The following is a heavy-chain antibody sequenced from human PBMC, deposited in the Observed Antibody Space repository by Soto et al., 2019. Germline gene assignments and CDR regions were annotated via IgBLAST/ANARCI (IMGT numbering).Heavy chain of an antibody. CDR2: IIPIFGTA. Sequence: QVQLVQSGAEVKKPGSSVKVSCKASGGTFSSYAISWVRQAPGQGLEWMGGIIPIFGTANYAQKFQGRVTMTADESTSTAYMELSSLRSEDTAVYYCAREVRELWFGELVQNDVFDIWGQGTMVTVSS. CDR3: AREVRELWFGELVQNDVFDI. J-gene: IGHJ3*02. CDR1: GGTFSSYA. D-gene: IGHD3-10*01. V-gene: IGHV1-69*01.